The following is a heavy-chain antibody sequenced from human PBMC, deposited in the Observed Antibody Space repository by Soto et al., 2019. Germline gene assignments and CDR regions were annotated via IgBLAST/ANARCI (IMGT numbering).Heavy chain of an antibody. D-gene: IGHD3-10*01. CDR2: IYYSGST. J-gene: IGHJ6*02. CDR3: AREARFGEPTIRYYYGMDV. Sequence: LSLTCTVSGGSISSYYWSWIRQPPGKGLEWIGYIYYSGSTNYNPSLKSRVTISVDTSKNQFSLKLSSVTAADTAVYYCAREARFGEPTIRYYYGMDVWGQGTTVTVSS. CDR1: GGSISSYY. V-gene: IGHV4-59*01.